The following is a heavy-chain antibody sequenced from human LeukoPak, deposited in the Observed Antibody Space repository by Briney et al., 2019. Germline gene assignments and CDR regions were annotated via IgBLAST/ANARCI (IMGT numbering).Heavy chain of an antibody. V-gene: IGHV3-48*03. J-gene: IGHJ4*02. D-gene: IGHD2-21*01. CDR2: ISSSDSTI. Sequence: GGSLRLSCAASGFTFSSFEMNWVRQAPGKGLEWVSYISSSDSTIHYADSVKGRFTISRDNAKNSLYLQMNSLRAEDTAVYYCAREAMYCGGDCSDYWGQGTLVTVSS. CDR3: AREAMYCGGDCSDY. CDR1: GFTFSSFE.